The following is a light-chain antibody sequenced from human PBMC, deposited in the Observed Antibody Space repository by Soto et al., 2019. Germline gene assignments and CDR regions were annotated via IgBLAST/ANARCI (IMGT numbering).Light chain of an antibody. Sequence: QSVLTQPASVSGSPGQSITISCTGTSSDVGGYKHVSWYQHHPGKAPKLMIYEVSNRPSGVSNRFSGSKSGNTASLTISGLQAEDEADYYCSSYTSSSTYVFGTGTKVTVL. J-gene: IGLJ1*01. CDR2: EVS. CDR1: SSDVGGYKH. CDR3: SSYTSSSTYV. V-gene: IGLV2-14*01.